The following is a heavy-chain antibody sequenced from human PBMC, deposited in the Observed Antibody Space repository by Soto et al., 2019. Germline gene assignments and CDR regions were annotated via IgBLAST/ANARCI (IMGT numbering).Heavy chain of an antibody. CDR2: IYYSGST. J-gene: IGHJ6*02. CDR1: GGSISSGGYY. Sequence: QVQLQESGPGLVKPSQTLSLTCTVSGGSISSGGYYWSWIRQHPGKGLEWIGYIYYSGSTYYNPSLKSRVTISVDTSKNQFSLKLSSVTAADTAVYYCARFSGIAARRVRGYYGMDVWGQGTTVTVSS. D-gene: IGHD6-6*01. CDR3: ARFSGIAARRVRGYYGMDV. V-gene: IGHV4-31*03.